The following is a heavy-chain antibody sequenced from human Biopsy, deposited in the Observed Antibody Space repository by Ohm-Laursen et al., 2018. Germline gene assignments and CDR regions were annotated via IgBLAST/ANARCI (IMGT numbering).Heavy chain of an antibody. CDR1: GDSVTKYY. V-gene: IGHV4-59*02. CDR2: IYYSVMT. CDR3: ARDSGILNYGNFKYYHYYGMGV. J-gene: IGHJ6*02. D-gene: IGHD4-11*01. Sequence: PSETLSLTCTVSGDSVTKYYWSWIRQPPGKGLEWIGHIYYSVMTNYNPSLQSRVSISVDTSRNQVSLTLSSVTAADTAVYYCARDSGILNYGNFKYYHYYGMGVWGQGTKVTVSS.